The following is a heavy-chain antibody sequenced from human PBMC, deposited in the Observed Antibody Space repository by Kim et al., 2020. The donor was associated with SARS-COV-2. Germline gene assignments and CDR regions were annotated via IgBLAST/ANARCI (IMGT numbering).Heavy chain of an antibody. V-gene: IGHV3-23*01. J-gene: IGHJ2*01. Sequence: GGSLRLSCAASGFTFSSYAMSWVRQAPGKGLEWVSAISGSGGSTYYADSVKGRFTISRDNSKNTLYLQMNSLRAEDTAVYYCAKGSGYSYGFFKYFDLWGRGTLVTVSS. CDR3: AKGSGYSYGFFKYFDL. CDR1: GFTFSSYA. CDR2: ISGSGGST. D-gene: IGHD5-18*01.